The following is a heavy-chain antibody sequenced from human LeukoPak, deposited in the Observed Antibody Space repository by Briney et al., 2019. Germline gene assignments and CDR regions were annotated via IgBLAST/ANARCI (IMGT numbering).Heavy chain of an antibody. CDR1: GYTFTGYY. V-gene: IGHV1-2*04. CDR2: INPNSGGT. D-gene: IGHD6-19*01. J-gene: IGHJ4*02. Sequence: GASVKVSCKASGYTFTGYYMHWVRQAPGQGLEWMGWINPNSGGTNYAQKFQGWVTMTRDTSISTAYMELSRLRSDDTAVYYCARDSDSSGWYGPDYWGQGTLVTVSS. CDR3: ARDSDSSGWYGPDY.